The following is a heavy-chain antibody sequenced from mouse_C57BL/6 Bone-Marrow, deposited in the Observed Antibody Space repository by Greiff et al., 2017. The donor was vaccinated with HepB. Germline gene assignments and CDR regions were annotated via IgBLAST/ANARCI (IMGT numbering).Heavy chain of an antibody. CDR1: GYTFTSYW. Sequence: QVQLQQSGAELVKPGASVKMSCKASGYTFTSYWITWVKQRPGQGLEWIGDIYPGSGSTNYNEKFKSKATLTVATSSSTPYMQLSTLTSEASAVYYCAIYGLDYWGQGTTLTVSS. D-gene: IGHD1-1*01. CDR3: AIYGLDY. V-gene: IGHV1-55*01. CDR2: IYPGSGST. J-gene: IGHJ2*01.